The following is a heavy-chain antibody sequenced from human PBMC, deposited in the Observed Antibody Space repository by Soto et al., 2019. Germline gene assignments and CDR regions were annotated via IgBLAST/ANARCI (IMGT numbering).Heavy chain of an antibody. V-gene: IGHV1-69*01. Sequence: QVQLVQSGAEVKKPGSSVKVSCKASGVTFSSSAFSWVRQAPGQGLEWIGGIIPIFGRANYAQKFQGRVTISAYESTSTAYMELSSLRSEHTAVYYCASGGSGGGLVSVYSCGMDVWGQGTTVTVSS. CDR2: IIPIFGRA. J-gene: IGHJ6*02. CDR1: GVTFSSSA. D-gene: IGHD2-15*01. CDR3: ASGGSGGGLVSVYSCGMDV.